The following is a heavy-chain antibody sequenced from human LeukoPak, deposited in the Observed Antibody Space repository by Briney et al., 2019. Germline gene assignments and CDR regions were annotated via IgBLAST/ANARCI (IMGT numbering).Heavy chain of an antibody. J-gene: IGHJ4*02. D-gene: IGHD1-26*01. V-gene: IGHV3-74*01. CDR2: INSDGSST. CDR3: ARGYSGTYRIDY. CDR1: GFTFSSYW. Sequence: GGSLRLSCAASGFTFSSYWMHWVRQAPGKGLVWVSRINSDGSSTSYADSVKGRFTTSRDNAKNTLSLQMNRLRADDTAVYYCARGYSGTYRIDYWGQGTLVTVSS.